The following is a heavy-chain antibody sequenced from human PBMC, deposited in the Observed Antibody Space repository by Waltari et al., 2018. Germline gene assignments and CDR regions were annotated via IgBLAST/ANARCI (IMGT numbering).Heavy chain of an antibody. D-gene: IGHD6-19*01. V-gene: IGHV3-30*18. J-gene: IGHJ4*02. CDR2: IAYDGSNK. CDR3: AKDYDGSGWY. CDR1: GFTFSSYG. Sequence: QVQLVESGGGVVQPGRSLRLSCAASGFTFSSYGMHWVRQAPGKGLWCVACIAYDGSNKYYADSVKGRFTISRDNSKNTLYLQMNSLRAEDTAVYYCAKDYDGSGWYWGQGTLVTVSS.